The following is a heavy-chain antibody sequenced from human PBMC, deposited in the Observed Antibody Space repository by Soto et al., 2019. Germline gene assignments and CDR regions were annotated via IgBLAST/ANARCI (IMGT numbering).Heavy chain of an antibody. D-gene: IGHD5-12*01. Sequence: QVQLVQSGAEVKKPGSSVKVSCKASGGTFSSYAISWVRQAPGQGLEWMGGIIPIFGTANYAQKFQGRVTITADESTSTADMELSSLRSEDTAVYYCVGRKRWLQYDAFDIWGQGTMVTVSS. CDR1: GGTFSSYA. CDR3: VGRKRWLQYDAFDI. CDR2: IIPIFGTA. J-gene: IGHJ3*02. V-gene: IGHV1-69*12.